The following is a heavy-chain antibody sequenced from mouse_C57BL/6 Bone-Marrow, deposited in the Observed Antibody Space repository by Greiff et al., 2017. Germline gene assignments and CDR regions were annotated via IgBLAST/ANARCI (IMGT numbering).Heavy chain of an antibody. V-gene: IGHV14-4*01. CDR2: IDPENGDT. J-gene: IGHJ4*01. D-gene: IGHD1-1*01. CDR1: GFNITDDY. Sequence: EVQLQQSGAELVRPGASVKLSCTASGFNITDDYMHWVKQRPEQGLEWIGWIDPENGDTEYASKFQGKATITADTSSNTAYLTLISLTSEDTSVYYCTDYYGSSPFYAMDYWGQGTSVTVSS. CDR3: TDYYGSSPFYAMDY.